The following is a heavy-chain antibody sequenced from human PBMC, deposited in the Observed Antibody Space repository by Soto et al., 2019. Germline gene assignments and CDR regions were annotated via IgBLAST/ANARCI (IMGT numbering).Heavy chain of an antibody. CDR2: ISYDGSNK. Sequence: GGSLRLSCAASGFPFSSYGMHWVRQAPGKGLEWVAVISYDGSNKYYADSVKGRFTISRDNSKNTLYLQMNSLRAEDTAVYYCAKDLDYYDSSGYKSNAFDIWGQGTMVTVSS. D-gene: IGHD3-22*01. V-gene: IGHV3-30*18. J-gene: IGHJ3*02. CDR1: GFPFSSYG. CDR3: AKDLDYYDSSGYKSNAFDI.